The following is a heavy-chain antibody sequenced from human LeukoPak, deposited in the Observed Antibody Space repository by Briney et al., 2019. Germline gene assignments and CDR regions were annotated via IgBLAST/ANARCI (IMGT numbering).Heavy chain of an antibody. CDR3: ARDLSVVPAAMPVVDYYGMDV. CDR2: ISAYNGNT. CDR1: GYTLTSYG. J-gene: IGHJ6*02. V-gene: IGHV1-18*01. D-gene: IGHD2-2*01. Sequence: ASVKVSCKASGYTLTSYGISWVRQAPGQGLEWMGWISAYNGNTSYAQKLQGRVTMTTDTSTSTAYMELRSLRSDDTAVYYCARDLSVVPAAMPVVDYYGMDVWGQGTTVTVSS.